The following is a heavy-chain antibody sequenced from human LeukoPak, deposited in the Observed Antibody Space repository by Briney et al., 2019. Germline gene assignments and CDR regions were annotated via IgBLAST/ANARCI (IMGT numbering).Heavy chain of an antibody. D-gene: IGHD1-26*01. J-gene: IGHJ4*02. CDR2: IYPGDSDA. V-gene: IGHV5-51*01. Sequence: RGESLKISCKGSGYTVTSYWIGWVRQKPGKGLEWMGIIYPGDSDARYSPSFQGQVTISADKSISTAYLQWSSLKASDTAMYYCARGSIVGATRNYFDYWGQGTLVTVSS. CDR1: GYTVTSYW. CDR3: ARGSIVGATRNYFDY.